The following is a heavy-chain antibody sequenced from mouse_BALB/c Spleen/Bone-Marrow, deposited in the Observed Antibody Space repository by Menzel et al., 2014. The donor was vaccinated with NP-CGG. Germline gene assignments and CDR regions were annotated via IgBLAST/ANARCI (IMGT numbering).Heavy chain of an antibody. CDR1: GYTFSNYY. CDR2: SNPSNGGS. CDR3: TRSNYGYWYFDV. V-gene: IGHV1S81*02. Sequence: QVQLKQSGAELVKPGASVKLSCKASGYTFSNYYMYWVKQRPGQGLEWIGESNPSNGGSNFNEKFKSKATLTVDKSSSTAYMQLSSLTSEDSAVYYCTRSNYGYWYFDVWGAGPTVTVSS. D-gene: IGHD1-1*01. J-gene: IGHJ1*01.